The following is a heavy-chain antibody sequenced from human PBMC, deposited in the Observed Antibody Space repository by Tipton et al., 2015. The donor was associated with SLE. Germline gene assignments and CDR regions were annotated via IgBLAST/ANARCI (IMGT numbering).Heavy chain of an antibody. CDR1: GGSISSGSCY. CDR2: IYTSGSP. V-gene: IGHV4-61*02. J-gene: IGHJ3*02. D-gene: IGHD5-12*01. Sequence: TLSLTCTVSGGSISSGSCYWSWIRQPAGKGLEWIGRIYTSGSPNYTPSLKSRLTISVDTSKNQFSLKLSSVTAADTAVYYCARAPGLRYAFDIWGQGTMVTVSS. CDR3: ARAPGLRYAFDI.